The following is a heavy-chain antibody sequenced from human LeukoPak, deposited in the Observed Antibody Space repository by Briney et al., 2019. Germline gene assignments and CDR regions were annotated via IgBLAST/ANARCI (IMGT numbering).Heavy chain of an antibody. J-gene: IGHJ1*01. CDR1: GGTFSSYA. V-gene: IGHV1-69*06. CDR3: ASMDLGYCSSTSCYAEYFQH. CDR2: IIPIFGTA. D-gene: IGHD2-2*01. Sequence: SVKVSCKASGGTFSSYAISWVRQAPGQGLEWMGGIIPIFGTANYAQKFQGRVTITADKSTSTAYMELSSLRSEDTAVYYCASMDLGYCSSTSCYAEYFQHWGQGTPVTVSS.